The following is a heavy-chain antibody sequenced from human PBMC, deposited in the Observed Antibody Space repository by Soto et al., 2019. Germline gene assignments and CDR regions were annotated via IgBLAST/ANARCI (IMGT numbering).Heavy chain of an antibody. Sequence: SVTLSLTRPVSGGSISSCYWSWIRQPPGKGLEWIGYIYYSGSTNYNPSLKSRVTISVDTSKNQFSLKLSSVTAADTAVYYCASLRMDYYYYYGMDVWGQGTTVTVSS. CDR3: ASLRMDYYYYYGMDV. D-gene: IGHD2-8*01. J-gene: IGHJ6*02. CDR1: GGSISSCY. V-gene: IGHV4-59*01. CDR2: IYYSGST.